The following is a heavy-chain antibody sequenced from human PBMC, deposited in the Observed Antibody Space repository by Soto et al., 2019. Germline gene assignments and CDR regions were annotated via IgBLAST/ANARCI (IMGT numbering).Heavy chain of an antibody. D-gene: IGHD3-9*01. CDR1: GFTFDDYA. J-gene: IGHJ4*02. CDR2: ISWNSGSI. V-gene: IGHV3-9*01. CDR3: AKVLTGSGIAPDRVFDY. Sequence: EVQLVESGGGLVQPGRSLRLSCAASGFTFDDYAMHWVRQAPGTGLEWVSGISWNSGSIGYADSVKGRFTISRDNAKNSLYLQMNSLRAEDTALYYCAKVLTGSGIAPDRVFDYWGQGTLVTVSS.